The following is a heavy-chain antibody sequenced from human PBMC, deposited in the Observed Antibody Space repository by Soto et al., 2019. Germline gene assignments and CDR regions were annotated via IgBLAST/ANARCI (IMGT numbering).Heavy chain of an antibody. V-gene: IGHV1-69*02. CDR2: IIPILGIA. Sequence: QVQLVQSGAEVKKPGSSVKVSCKASGGTFSSYTISWVRQAPGQGLEWMGRIIPILGIANYAQKFQGSVTITADKPTSTAYMELSSLRSEDTAVYYCAIRVIVVVSGSSYSDSWGQGTLVTVSS. J-gene: IGHJ4*02. CDR3: AIRVIVVVSGSSYSDS. D-gene: IGHD3-22*01. CDR1: GGTFSSYT.